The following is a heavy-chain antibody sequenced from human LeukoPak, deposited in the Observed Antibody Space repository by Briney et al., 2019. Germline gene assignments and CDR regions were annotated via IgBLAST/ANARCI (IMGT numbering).Heavy chain of an antibody. CDR1: GFTFSSYA. J-gene: IGHJ4*02. CDR2: ISGSGGST. V-gene: IGHV3-23*01. D-gene: IGHD3-16*02. CDR3: AKVGDYVWGSYRYPSQLDY. Sequence: GGSLRLSCAASGFTFSSYAMSWVRQAPGKGLEWVSAISGSGGSTYYADSVKGRFTISRDNSKNTLYLQMTSLRAEDTAVYYCAKVGDYVWGSYRYPSQLDYWGQGTLVTVSS.